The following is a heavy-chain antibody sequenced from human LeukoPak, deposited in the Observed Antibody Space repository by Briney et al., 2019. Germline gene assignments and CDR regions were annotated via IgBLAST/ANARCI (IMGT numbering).Heavy chain of an antibody. CDR3: SPRFEGLADAFDV. D-gene: IGHD3-16*01. CDR2: IYYSGPI. Sequence: TLSLTCTVSGGSISSGYWSWIRQHPGKGLEWIGYIYYSGPIYYNPSLKSRLTISLVTSKNQFSLKLSSVTAADTAVDYFSPRFEGLADAFDVWGQGSMVTVSS. J-gene: IGHJ3*01. CDR1: GGSISSGY. V-gene: IGHV4-31*03.